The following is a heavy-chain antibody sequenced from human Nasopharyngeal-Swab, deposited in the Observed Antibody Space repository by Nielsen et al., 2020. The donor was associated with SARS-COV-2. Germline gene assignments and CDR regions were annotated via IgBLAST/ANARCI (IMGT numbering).Heavy chain of an antibody. V-gene: IGHV1-24*01. CDR2: FDPEDGET. CDR3: ATAPPMVVTPPWWFDP. J-gene: IGHJ5*02. CDR1: GYTLTELS. Sequence: ASVQVSCKVSGYTLTELSMHWVRQAPGKGLEWMGGFDPEDGETIYAQKFQGRVTMTEDTSTDTAYMELSSLRSEDTAVYYCATAPPMVVTPPWWFDPWGQGTLVTVSS. D-gene: IGHD4-23*01.